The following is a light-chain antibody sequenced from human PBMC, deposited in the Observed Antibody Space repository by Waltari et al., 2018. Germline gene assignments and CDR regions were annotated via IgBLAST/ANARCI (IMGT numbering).Light chain of an antibody. Sequence: QLVLTQSPSASASLGAPVKLTCTLSSGHRYYAIAWLQRQPEKGPRYLLKVKSDGSYLKGDRIPDRCSGSSSGADRYLTSSSLQSEDEADYYCETEGFGIWKFGGGTRLTVL. CDR1: SGHRYYA. J-gene: IGLJ2*01. CDR2: VKSDGSY. V-gene: IGLV4-69*01. CDR3: ETEGFGIWK.